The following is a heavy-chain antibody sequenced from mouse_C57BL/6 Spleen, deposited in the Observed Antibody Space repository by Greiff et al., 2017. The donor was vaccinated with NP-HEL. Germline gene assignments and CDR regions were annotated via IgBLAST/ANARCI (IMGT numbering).Heavy chain of an antibody. CDR1: GYTFTSYW. CDR3: ARGPYNPDY. CDR2: IDPSDSET. J-gene: IGHJ2*01. D-gene: IGHD6-1*01. V-gene: IGHV1-52*01. Sequence: QVQLQQPGAELVRPGSSVKLSCKASGYTFTSYWMHWVKQRPIQGLEWIGNIDPSDSETHYNQKFKDKATLTVDKSSSTASMQLSSLTSEDSAVYYCARGPYNPDYWGQGTTLTVSS.